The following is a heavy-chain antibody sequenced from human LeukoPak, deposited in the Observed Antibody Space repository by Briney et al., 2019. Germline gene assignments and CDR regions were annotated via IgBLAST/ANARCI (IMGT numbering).Heavy chain of an antibody. CDR1: GGTFSRYA. CDR3: VFDSSGYLSRSLPPYFDS. Sequence: SVKVSCKASGGTFSRYAISWVRRAPGQGLEWMGGIIPIFGTAKYAQKFQGRVTLTTGESTSTAYMELSSLRSEDTAVYYCVFDSSGYLSRSLPPYFDSWGQGTLVTVSS. J-gene: IGHJ4*02. CDR2: IIPIFGTA. V-gene: IGHV1-69*05. D-gene: IGHD3-22*01.